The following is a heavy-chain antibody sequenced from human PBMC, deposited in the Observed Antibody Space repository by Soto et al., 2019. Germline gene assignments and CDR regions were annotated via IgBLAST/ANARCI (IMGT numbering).Heavy chain of an antibody. V-gene: IGHV4-30-2*01. CDR3: ASALYDYGDYYFDY. CDR2: IYHSGST. CDR1: GGSISSVGHY. D-gene: IGHD4-17*01. J-gene: IGHJ4*02. Sequence: SETLSLTCSVSGGSISSVGHYWTWIRQQPGKGLEWIGEIYHSGSTNYNPSLKSRVTISVDKSKNQFSLKLSSVTAADTAVYYCASALYDYGDYYFDYWGQATLVTVSS.